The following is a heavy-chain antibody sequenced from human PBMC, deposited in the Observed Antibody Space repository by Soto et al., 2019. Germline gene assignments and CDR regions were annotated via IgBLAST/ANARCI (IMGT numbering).Heavy chain of an antibody. D-gene: IGHD3-10*01. Sequence: EVQVLESGGGLVQPGGSLRLSCTASGFTFSNYAMTWVRQAPGKGLEWVSSIIGSGASTNYEDSVKGRFTISRDNSKNTLYLQMNSLRAEDTAVYYCARIPFGVLTCFDCWGQGTLVTVSS. CDR2: IIGSGAST. V-gene: IGHV3-23*01. CDR3: ARIPFGVLTCFDC. CDR1: GFTFSNYA. J-gene: IGHJ4*02.